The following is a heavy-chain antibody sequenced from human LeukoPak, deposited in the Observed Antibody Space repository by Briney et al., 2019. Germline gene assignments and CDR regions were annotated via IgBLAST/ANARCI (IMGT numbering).Heavy chain of an antibody. D-gene: IGHD5-24*01. Sequence: GGSLRLSCPGSGFTFSSAWMTWVRQIPGKGLGWVGHIKSRTDGGTTDYAAPVKGRFTTSRDDSKNTVYLQMNSLKTEDSAVYFCATEFYSNGYNFWGQGALVIVSS. V-gene: IGHV3-15*01. CDR1: GFTFSSAW. CDR2: IKSRTDGGTT. J-gene: IGHJ4*02. CDR3: ATEFYSNGYNF.